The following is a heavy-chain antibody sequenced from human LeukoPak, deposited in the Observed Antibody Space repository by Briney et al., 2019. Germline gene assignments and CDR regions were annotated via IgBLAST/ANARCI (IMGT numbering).Heavy chain of an antibody. CDR2: TSYDGGDK. D-gene: IGHD6-13*01. CDR3: ARQSSGIAATDKIDY. Sequence: PGGSLRLSCVASGFTFGGFGMHWVRQPPGKGLEWVAGTSYDGGDKYYPDSVKGRFTISRDDAKESLYLQMNSLRAEDTAIYYCARQSSGIAATDKIDYWGQGALVTVSS. CDR1: GFTFGGFG. J-gene: IGHJ4*02. V-gene: IGHV3-30*03.